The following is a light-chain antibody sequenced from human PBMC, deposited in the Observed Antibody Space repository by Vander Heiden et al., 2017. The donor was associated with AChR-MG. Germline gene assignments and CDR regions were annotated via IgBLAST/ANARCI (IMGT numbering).Light chain of an antibody. CDR2: LGS. CDR1: QSLLHSDGYNY. Sequence: DIVMTQSRPSLPVTPGEPASISCRSSQSLLHSDGYNYLDWYLQKPGQSPQLLIYLGSNRASGVPDRFSGSGSGTDFTLKISRVEAEDVGVYYCMQALQTPPTFGGGTKVEIK. V-gene: IGKV2-28*01. CDR3: MQALQTPPT. J-gene: IGKJ4*01.